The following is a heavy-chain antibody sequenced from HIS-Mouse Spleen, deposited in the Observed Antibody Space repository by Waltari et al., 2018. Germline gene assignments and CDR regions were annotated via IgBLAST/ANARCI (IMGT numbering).Heavy chain of an antibody. CDR2: ISYDGSNK. J-gene: IGHJ4*02. V-gene: IGHV3-30-3*01. D-gene: IGHD6-19*01. CDR3: ARASVVGSGHFDY. Sequence: QVQLVESGGGVVQPGRSLRLSCAASGIPFSSYASHWVRQAPGKGLEWVAVISYDGSNKYYADSVKGRFTISRDNSKNTLYLQMNSLRAEDTAVYYCARASVVGSGHFDYWGQGTLVTVSS. CDR1: GIPFSSYA.